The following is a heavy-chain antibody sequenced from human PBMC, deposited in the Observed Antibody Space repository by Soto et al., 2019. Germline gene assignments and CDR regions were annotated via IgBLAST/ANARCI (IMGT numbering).Heavy chain of an antibody. Sequence: SETVSLTRNVSGDSISSSHSNWRWIRQPPGKGLEWIGNMHYRRCTYYNPHLESPVTITVDTSKNKFSLTLTSVTAADTAVYFCARTTILAYYAIDVWGQATTVT. D-gene: IGHD3-3*01. CDR3: ARTTILAYYAIDV. CDR1: GDSISSSHSN. J-gene: IGHJ6*02. V-gene: IGHV4-39*01. CDR2: MHYRRCT.